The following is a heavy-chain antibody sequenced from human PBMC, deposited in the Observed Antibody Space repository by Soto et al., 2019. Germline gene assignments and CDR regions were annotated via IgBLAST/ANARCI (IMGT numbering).Heavy chain of an antibody. Sequence: QVQLLESGPGLVNPAQTLSLTCTVSGGSINTGGYFWTWIRQHPGKGLEWIGYIASSGSTYHNPSRKGRLPIAADTPENPFSLRLTSVPAADTAVYYCARDNPYYYDNSGYSGYFDYWGQGTLVTVSS. CDR3: ARDNPYYYDNSGYSGYFDY. CDR1: GGSINTGGYF. D-gene: IGHD3-22*01. V-gene: IGHV4-31*03. CDR2: IASSGST. J-gene: IGHJ4*02.